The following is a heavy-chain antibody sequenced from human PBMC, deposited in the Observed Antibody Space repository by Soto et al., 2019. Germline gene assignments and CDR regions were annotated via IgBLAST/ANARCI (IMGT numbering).Heavy chain of an antibody. CDR3: GKDVAPGGLDV. CDR1: GFSHDHG. D-gene: IGHD5-12*01. V-gene: IGHV3-9*02. Sequence: EVQLVQSGGGFVQPGESLRLSCVLSGFSHDHGIHWVRQVPGRGLEWVSGILWNSGAAGYADSVKGGFTISRDTAKNSLHLQIDSLRPEDTALYYCGKDVAPGGLDVWGQGTTVTVSS. CDR2: ILWNSGAA. J-gene: IGHJ6*02.